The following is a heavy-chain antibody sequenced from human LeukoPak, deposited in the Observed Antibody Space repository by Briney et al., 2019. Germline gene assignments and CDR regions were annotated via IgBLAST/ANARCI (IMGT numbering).Heavy chain of an antibody. CDR2: ISSSSSYI. V-gene: IGHV3-21*04. J-gene: IGHJ6*03. D-gene: IGHD5-12*01. Sequence: GGSLRLSCAASGFTFSSYSMNWVRQAPGKGLEWVSSISSSSSYIYYADSVKGRFTISRDNAKNSLFLQMSSLRAEDTAVYYCARGDIASYYYSLEVWGTGTTVIISS. CDR3: ARGDIASYYYSLEV. CDR1: GFTFSSYS.